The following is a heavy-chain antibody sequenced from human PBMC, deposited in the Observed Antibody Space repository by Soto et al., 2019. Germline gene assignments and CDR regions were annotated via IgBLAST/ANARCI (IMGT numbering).Heavy chain of an antibody. CDR1: GFTFSNAW. CDR2: IKSKTDGGTT. D-gene: IGHD6-13*01. CDR3: TTSEGHSSSWPPYYYYYGMDV. Sequence: GGSLRLSCAASGFTFSNAWMNWVRQAPGKGLEWVGRIKSKTDGGTTDYAAPVKGRFTISRDDSKNTLYLQMNSLKTEDTAVYYCTTSEGHSSSWPPYYYYYGMDVWGQGTTVTVSS. V-gene: IGHV3-15*07. J-gene: IGHJ6*02.